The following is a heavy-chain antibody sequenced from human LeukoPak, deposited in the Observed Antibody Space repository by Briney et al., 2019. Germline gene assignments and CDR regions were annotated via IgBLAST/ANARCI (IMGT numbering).Heavy chain of an antibody. CDR3: ARLPQSFVAASPFAF. V-gene: IGHV3-21*01. CDR2: ISGSSSFI. D-gene: IGHD2-21*01. CDR1: GFSVSSNY. J-gene: IGHJ4*02. Sequence: GGSLRLSCAASGFSVSSNYINWVRQAPGKGLEWGSSISGSSSFIYYTYSVKGRFTVSRDNAENSMFLQMDSLTAEDTAVYYCARLPQSFVAASPFAFWGQGTLVTVSS.